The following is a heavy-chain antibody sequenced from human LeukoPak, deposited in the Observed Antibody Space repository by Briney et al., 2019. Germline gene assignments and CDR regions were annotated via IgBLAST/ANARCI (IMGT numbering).Heavy chain of an antibody. D-gene: IGHD3-16*02. CDR1: GFTFSDYS. CDR2: ISGGSGTI. CDR3: ARGQRYSTSPFDY. J-gene: IGHJ4*02. V-gene: IGHV3-48*02. Sequence: GGSLRLSCAASGFTFSDYSMNRVRQAPGKGLEWVSYISGGSGTIYYADSVKGRFTISRDNAKNSLFLQMISLRDKDTAVYYCARGQRYSTSPFDYWGQGALVTVSS.